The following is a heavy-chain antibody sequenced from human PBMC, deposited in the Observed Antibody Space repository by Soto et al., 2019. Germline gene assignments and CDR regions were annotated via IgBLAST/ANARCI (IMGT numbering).Heavy chain of an antibody. J-gene: IGHJ5*02. D-gene: IGHD3-10*01. CDR3: ASQSYYGSGSYNWFDP. Sequence: SETLSLACAVYGGSFSGYYWSWIRQPPGKGLEWIGEINHSGSTNYNPSLKSRVTISVDTSKNQFSLKLSSVTAADTAVYYCASQSYYGSGSYNWFDPWGQGTLVTVSS. V-gene: IGHV4-34*01. CDR1: GGSFSGYY. CDR2: INHSGST.